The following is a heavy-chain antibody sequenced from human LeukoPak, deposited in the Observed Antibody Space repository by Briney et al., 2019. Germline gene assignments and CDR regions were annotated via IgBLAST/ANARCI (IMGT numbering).Heavy chain of an antibody. Sequence: SAKVSCKASGYTFTGYFMHWVRQAPGQGPEWMGWINPDSGVTKSAQKFQGRVTMTRDTSISTAYMELTSLASDDTAVYYCARVGDGGTHLIYWAQGTLVTVSS. CDR2: INPDSGVT. CDR1: GYTFTGYF. CDR3: ARVGDGGTHLIY. V-gene: IGHV1-2*02. J-gene: IGHJ4*02. D-gene: IGHD3-10*01.